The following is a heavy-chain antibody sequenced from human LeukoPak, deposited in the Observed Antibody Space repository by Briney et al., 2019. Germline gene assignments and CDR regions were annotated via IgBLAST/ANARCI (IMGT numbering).Heavy chain of an antibody. CDR2: IYPGDSDT. Sequence: GESLKISCKGSGYSFTSYWIGWVRQIPGKGLEWMGIIYPGDSDTRYSPSFQGQVTISADKSISTAYLQWSSLKASDTAMYYCARLFNYDSSGPHNAFDIWGQGTMVTVSS. CDR3: ARLFNYDSSGPHNAFDI. D-gene: IGHD3-22*01. J-gene: IGHJ3*02. CDR1: GYSFTSYW. V-gene: IGHV5-51*01.